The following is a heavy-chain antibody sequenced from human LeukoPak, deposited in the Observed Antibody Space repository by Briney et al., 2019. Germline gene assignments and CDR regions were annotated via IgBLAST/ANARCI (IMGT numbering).Heavy chain of an antibody. CDR1: GFTFSGFW. CDR3: AREGWGGFDY. Sequence: GGSLRLSCAASGFTFSGFWMSWVRQSPGKGLEWVANIKQDGSKKEYVDSVKGRFTISRDNAKNSLYLQMDSLRADDTAMYYCAREGWGGFDYWGQGTLVTVSS. V-gene: IGHV3-7*03. CDR2: IKQDGSKK. J-gene: IGHJ4*02. D-gene: IGHD3-16*01.